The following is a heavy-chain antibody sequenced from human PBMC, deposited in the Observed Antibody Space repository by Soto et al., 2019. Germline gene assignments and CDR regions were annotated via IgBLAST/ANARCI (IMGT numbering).Heavy chain of an antibody. J-gene: IGHJ3*02. CDR3: ARGDTPMITGMDSFDI. Sequence: AGGSLRLSCAASGFTFGRYWMNWFRQAPGKGLEWVANIKQDGTEKNYVDSVKGRFTISRDNARNSLYLQMDSLRAEDTAVYFCARGDTPMITGMDSFDIWGQGTMVTVSS. CDR1: GFTFGRYW. V-gene: IGHV3-7*01. CDR2: IKQDGTEK. D-gene: IGHD5-18*01.